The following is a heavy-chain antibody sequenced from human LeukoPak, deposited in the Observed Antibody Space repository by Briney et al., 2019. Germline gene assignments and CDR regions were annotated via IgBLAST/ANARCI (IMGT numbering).Heavy chain of an antibody. V-gene: IGHV4-34*01. CDR1: GGSFSGYY. CDR3: ARSSWHCSSTSCPASMDV. J-gene: IGHJ6*03. CDR2: INHSGST. D-gene: IGHD2-2*01. Sequence: SETLSLTCAVYGGSFSGYYWSWIRQPPGKGLEWIGEINHSGSTNYNPSLKSRVTISVDTSKNQFSLKLSSVTAADTAVYYCARSSWHCSSTSCPASMDVWGKGTTVTVSS.